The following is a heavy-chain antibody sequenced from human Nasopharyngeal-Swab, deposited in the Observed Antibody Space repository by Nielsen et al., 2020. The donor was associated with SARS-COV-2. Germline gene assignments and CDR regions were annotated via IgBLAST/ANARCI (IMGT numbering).Heavy chain of an antibody. V-gene: IGHV3-48*01. J-gene: IGHJ5*02. CDR2: IYSTNSTI. Sequence: WIRQPPGKGLEWVSYIYSTNSTIYYADSVKGRFTIPRDNVYNSVYLQMSSLTAEDTAVYYCASAIAAAGSSWGQGTLVTVSS. D-gene: IGHD6-13*01. CDR3: ASAIAAAGSS.